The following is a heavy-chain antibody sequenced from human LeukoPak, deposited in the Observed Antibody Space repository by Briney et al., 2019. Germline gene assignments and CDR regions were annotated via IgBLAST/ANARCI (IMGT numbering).Heavy chain of an antibody. CDR2: INPSGGST. D-gene: IGHD6-19*01. CDR1: GYTFTSYY. CDR3: ARVSSSGWTATGWFDP. J-gene: IGHJ5*02. Sequence: ASVKVSCKASGYTFTSYYMHWVRQAPGQGLEWMGIINPSGGSTSYAQKFQGRVTMTRDMSTSTVYMELSSLRSEDTAVYYCARVSSSGWTATGWFDPWGQGTLVTVSS. V-gene: IGHV1-46*01.